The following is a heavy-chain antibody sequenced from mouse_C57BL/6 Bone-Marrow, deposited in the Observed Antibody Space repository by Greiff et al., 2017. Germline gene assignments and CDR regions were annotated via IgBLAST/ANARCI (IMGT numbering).Heavy chain of an antibody. V-gene: IGHV14-2*01. CDR1: GFNIKDYY. Sequence: EVQLQQPGAELVKPWASVKLSCTASGFNIKDYYMHWVKQRTEQGLEWIGRIDPEDGETKYAPKFQGKATITADTSSNTAYLQLSSLTSEDTAVYYCAYYYGSSYWFAYWGQGTLVTVSA. CDR3: AYYYGSSYWFAY. J-gene: IGHJ3*01. D-gene: IGHD1-1*01. CDR2: IDPEDGET.